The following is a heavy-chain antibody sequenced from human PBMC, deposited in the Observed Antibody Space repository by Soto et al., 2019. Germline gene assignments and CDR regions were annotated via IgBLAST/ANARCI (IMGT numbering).Heavy chain of an antibody. J-gene: IGHJ6*03. CDR1: GFTVSSNY. Sequence: GGSLRLSCAASGFTVSSNYMSWVRQAPGKGLEWVSVIYSGGSTYYADSVKGRFTISRDNSKNTLYLQMNSLRAEDTAVYYCQLVVVAATPPAYYYYMDVWGKGTTVTVS. CDR2: IYSGGST. V-gene: IGHV3-66*01. CDR3: QLVVVAATPPAYYYYMDV. D-gene: IGHD2-15*01.